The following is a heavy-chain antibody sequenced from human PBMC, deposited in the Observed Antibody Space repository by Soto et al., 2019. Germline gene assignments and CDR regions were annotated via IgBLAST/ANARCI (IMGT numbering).Heavy chain of an antibody. J-gene: IGHJ6*02. V-gene: IGHV4-4*07. CDR3: ARDTCSGLRDYYYYYGMDF. D-gene: IGHD6-19*01. CDR2: IYTSGST. CDR1: GGSISSYY. Sequence: SETLSLTCTVSGGSISSYYWRWIRQPAGKXLEWIGRIYTSGSTNYNPSLKSRVTMSVDTSKNQFSLKLSSVTAADTAVYYCARDTCSGLRDYYYYYGMDFWGQGTPVTVSS.